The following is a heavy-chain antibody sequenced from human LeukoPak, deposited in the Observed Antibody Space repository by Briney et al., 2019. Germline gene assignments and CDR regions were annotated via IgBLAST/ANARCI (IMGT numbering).Heavy chain of an antibody. J-gene: IGHJ5*02. CDR1: GYTFTSYY. CDR3: ARDVTYDFWSGYWFDP. D-gene: IGHD3-3*01. CDR2: INPSGGST. Sequence: PSVKVSCKASGYTFTSYYMHWVRQAPGQGLEWMGIINPSGGSTSYAQKFQGRVTMTRDTSTSTVYMELSSLRSEDTAVYYCARDVTYDFWSGYWFDPWGQGTLVTVSS. V-gene: IGHV1-46*01.